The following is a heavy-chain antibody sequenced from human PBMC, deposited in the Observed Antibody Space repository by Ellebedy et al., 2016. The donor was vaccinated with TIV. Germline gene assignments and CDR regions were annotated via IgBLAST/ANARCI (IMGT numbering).Heavy chain of an antibody. J-gene: IGHJ4*02. Sequence: SETLSLTXTVSGGSVNIYYWTWIRQTAGKGLEWIGRTSTNGNTNYNPSLKSRVTMSLDTSKNQFSLKLSSVTAADTAVYYCARDPFRSSFDYWGQGTLVTVSS. CDR1: GGSVNIYY. CDR2: TSTNGNT. CDR3: ARDPFRSSFDY. V-gene: IGHV4-4*07. D-gene: IGHD3-10*01.